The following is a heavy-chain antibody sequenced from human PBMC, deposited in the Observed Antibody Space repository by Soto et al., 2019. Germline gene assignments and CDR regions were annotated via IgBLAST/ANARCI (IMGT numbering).Heavy chain of an antibody. CDR1: GDSISSGDNY. Sequence: SATLSITCTVSGDSISSGDNYWSWIRQHPGKGLEWIGYIYNSGSTFLNTSLKSRITISVDTSKNQFSLKLSSVTAADTAVYYCARDRLAGGYFDYWGQGTLVTVSS. V-gene: IGHV4-31*03. CDR2: IYNSGST. J-gene: IGHJ4*02. D-gene: IGHD2-15*01. CDR3: ARDRLAGGYFDY.